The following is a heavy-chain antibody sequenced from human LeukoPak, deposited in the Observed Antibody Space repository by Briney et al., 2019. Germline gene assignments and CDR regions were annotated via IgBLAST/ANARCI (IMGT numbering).Heavy chain of an antibody. CDR2: IYTSGTP. V-gene: IGHV4-61*02. CDR1: GGSISSGTYY. Sequence: SETLSLTCTVSGGSISSGTYYWTWIRQPAGKGLEWIGRIYTSGTPNYNPSLESRVTISMDTSKNQLSLRLSSVTAADTAVYYCARELDYYDSSGYSTFDYWGQGTLVTVSS. D-gene: IGHD3-22*01. J-gene: IGHJ4*02. CDR3: ARELDYYDSSGYSTFDY.